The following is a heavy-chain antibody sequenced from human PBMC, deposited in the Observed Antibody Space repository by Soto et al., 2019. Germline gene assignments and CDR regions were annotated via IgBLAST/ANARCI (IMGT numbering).Heavy chain of an antibody. V-gene: IGHV5-51*01. J-gene: IGHJ6*02. CDR3: ARHGYSSSWPPNYSGMDV. CDR1: GYSFTSYW. Sequence: PGESLKISCKGSGYSFTSYWIGWVRQMPGKGLEWMGIIYPGDSDTRYSPSFQGQVTISADKSISTAYLQWSSLKASDTAMYYCARHGYSSSWPPNYSGMDVGGQGATVTVSS. CDR2: IYPGDSDT. D-gene: IGHD6-13*01.